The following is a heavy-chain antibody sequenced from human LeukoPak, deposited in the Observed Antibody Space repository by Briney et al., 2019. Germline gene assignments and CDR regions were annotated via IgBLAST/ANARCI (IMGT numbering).Heavy chain of an antibody. CDR3: ARDFRGSYSH. D-gene: IGHD2-21*01. Sequence: ASVRVSCKASGYTFTGSSMHWVRQAPGRGVECLGWIKPDSGDTNYAQKFQGRVTMTRDTSTSTAYMELSRLTSDDTAVYYCARDFRGSYSHWGQGTQVTVSS. CDR1: GYTFTGSS. CDR2: IKPDSGDT. J-gene: IGHJ4*02. V-gene: IGHV1-2*02.